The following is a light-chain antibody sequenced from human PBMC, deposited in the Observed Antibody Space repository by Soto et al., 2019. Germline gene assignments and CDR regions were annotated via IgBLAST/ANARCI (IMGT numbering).Light chain of an antibody. CDR1: SSDVGGYNY. CDR3: SSYTSSSPHGV. J-gene: IGLJ2*01. Sequence: QSALTQPASVSGSPGQSITISCTGTSSDVGGYNYVSWYQQHPGKAPKLMIYDVSNRPSGVSNRFSGSKSGNTASLTISGLQAEDEADYYSSSYTSSSPHGVFGGGTKLTVL. V-gene: IGLV2-14*01. CDR2: DVS.